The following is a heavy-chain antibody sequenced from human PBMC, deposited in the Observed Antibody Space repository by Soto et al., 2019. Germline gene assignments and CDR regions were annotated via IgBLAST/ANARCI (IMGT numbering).Heavy chain of an antibody. CDR2: IVVGSGKP. Sequence: SVKVSCKASGFTFSSSAVQWVRQARGQRLEWIGWIVVGSGKPNYAQKSQERVTITRDMSTSTAYMELSSLRSEDTAVYYCAAKDMYSSSWPKLGYWGQGTLVTVSS. CDR1: GFTFSSSA. CDR3: AAKDMYSSSWPKLGY. D-gene: IGHD6-13*01. J-gene: IGHJ4*02. V-gene: IGHV1-58*01.